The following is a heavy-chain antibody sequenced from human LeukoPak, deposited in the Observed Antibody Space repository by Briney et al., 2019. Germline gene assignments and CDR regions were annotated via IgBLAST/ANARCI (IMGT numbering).Heavy chain of an antibody. J-gene: IGHJ5*02. CDR3: ARRMVTGYNWFDP. CDR1: GGSISSGDYY. V-gene: IGHV4-30-4*01. D-gene: IGHD2-21*02. Sequence: SQTLSLTCTVSGGSISSGDYYWSWIRQPPGKGREWIGYIYYSGSTYYNPSLKSRVTISVDTSKNQFSLKLSSVTAADTAVYYCARRMVTGYNWFDPWGQGTLVTVSS. CDR2: IYYSGST.